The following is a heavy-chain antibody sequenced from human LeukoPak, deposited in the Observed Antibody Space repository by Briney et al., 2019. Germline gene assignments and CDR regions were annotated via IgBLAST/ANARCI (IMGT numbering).Heavy chain of an antibody. J-gene: IGHJ4*02. V-gene: IGHV1-18*01. CDR1: GYTFTSCG. CDR3: ARGDKWSIDY. Sequence: ASVKVSCKASGYTFTSCGVTWVRQAPGQGLEWMGWISAYNGDTNYAQKFQGRVTITRNTSISTAYMELSSLRSEDTAVYYCARGDKWSIDYWGQGTLVTVSS. CDR2: ISAYNGDT. D-gene: IGHD2-15*01.